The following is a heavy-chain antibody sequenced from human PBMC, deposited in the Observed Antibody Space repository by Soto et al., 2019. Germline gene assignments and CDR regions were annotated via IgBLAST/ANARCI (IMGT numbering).Heavy chain of an antibody. Sequence: QVQLVQSGAEVKEPGDSVRVSCEASGYTFTAYHIHWVRQAPGQGLAWMGWINPKFGDTTYAQDFQGRVSMTRDMSISTVYMGVSRLTSDDTAIYYCARNMDYYYGRGSGNGHGVWGQGTTVTVFS. V-gene: IGHV1-2*02. D-gene: IGHD3-10*02. CDR2: INPKFGDT. CDR3: ARNMDYYYGRGSGNGHGV. CDR1: GYTFTAYH. J-gene: IGHJ6*02.